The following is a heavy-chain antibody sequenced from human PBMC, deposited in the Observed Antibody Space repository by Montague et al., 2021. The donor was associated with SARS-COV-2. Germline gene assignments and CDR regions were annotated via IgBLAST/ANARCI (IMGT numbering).Heavy chain of an antibody. CDR3: SRHLRVTTVTSHMYHYAMDV. V-gene: IGHV4-59*08. CDR2: IYYSGST. J-gene: IGHJ6*02. D-gene: IGHD4-11*01. Sequence: SETLSLTCSVSGDSISNYSWSWIRQSPGKGLEWIGYIYYSGSTNYNPSLTSRVTISVHTSKNQVSLKLTPVTAADTAVYYCSRHLRVTTVTSHMYHYAMDVWGQGTPVTVSS. CDR1: GDSISNYS.